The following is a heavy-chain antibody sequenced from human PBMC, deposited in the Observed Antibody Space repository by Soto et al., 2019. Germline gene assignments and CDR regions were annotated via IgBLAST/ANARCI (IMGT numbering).Heavy chain of an antibody. Sequence: SETLSLTCTVSCGSISSGGYYWSWIRQHPGKGLEWIGYIYYSGSTYYNPSLKSRVTISVDTSKNQFSLKLSSVTAADTAVYYCARGYCSSTSCLRYNWFDPWGQGTLVTVSS. J-gene: IGHJ5*02. CDR2: IYYSGST. V-gene: IGHV4-31*03. CDR3: ARGYCSSTSCLRYNWFDP. CDR1: CGSISSGGYY. D-gene: IGHD2-2*01.